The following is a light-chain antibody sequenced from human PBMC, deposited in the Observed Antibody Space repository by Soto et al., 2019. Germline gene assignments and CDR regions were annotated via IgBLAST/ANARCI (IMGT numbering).Light chain of an antibody. J-gene: IGLJ1*01. CDR2: EVT. CDR3: GSWDSSLSAYV. V-gene: IGLV2-14*02. CDR1: SSDVGYYDL. Sequence: QSALTQPASVSGSPGQSITISCAGTSSDVGYYDLVSWYQQHPGKAPKLIIFEVTQRPSGISDRFSGSKSGTSATLGITGFQTGDEADYYCGSWDSSLSAYVFGTGTKLTVL.